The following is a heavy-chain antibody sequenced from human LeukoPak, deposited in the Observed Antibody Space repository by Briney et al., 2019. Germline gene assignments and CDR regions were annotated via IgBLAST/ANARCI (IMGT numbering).Heavy chain of an antibody. J-gene: IGHJ4*02. V-gene: IGHV3-7*01. CDR3: ARGGEDYDFWSGYLTYFDY. D-gene: IGHD3-3*01. CDR1: GFTFSSYW. CDR2: IKQDGSEK. Sequence: GGSLRLSCAASGFTFSSYWMSRVRQAPGKGLEWVANIKQDGSEKYYVDSVKGRFTISRDNAKNSLYLQMNSLRAEDTAVYYCARGGEDYDFWSGYLTYFDYWGQGTLVTVSS.